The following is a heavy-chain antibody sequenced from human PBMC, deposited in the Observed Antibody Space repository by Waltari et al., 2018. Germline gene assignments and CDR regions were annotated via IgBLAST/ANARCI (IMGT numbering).Heavy chain of an antibody. J-gene: IGHJ4*02. CDR2: IYPGDSDT. D-gene: IGHD5-12*01. V-gene: IGHV5-51*01. CDR1: RDSFTSHW. Sequence: ELQLVPSGAEVNKPAESLKLSCKGSRDSFTSHWLAWLLPVPGKGLEWMGIIYPGDSDTRYRPSFQGQVTISVDKYITTAYLQWSSLRASDTAIYYCARTSYDTSGYYYFDYWGQGTLVTVSS. CDR3: ARTSYDTSGYYYFDY.